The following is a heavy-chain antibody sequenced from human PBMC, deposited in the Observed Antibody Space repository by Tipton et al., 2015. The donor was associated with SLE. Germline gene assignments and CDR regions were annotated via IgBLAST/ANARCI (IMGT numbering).Heavy chain of an antibody. V-gene: IGHV3-74*01. CDR2: VNTDGRTT. D-gene: IGHD5-18*01. CDR1: GFTFSTYW. Sequence: SLRLSCAASGFTFSTYWMHWVRQAPGKGLVWVSRVNTDGRTTSYADSVKGRFTISRDNAKNTVYLQMNSLRAEDTALYYCARDRDTAMVTGWLDPWGQGTLVTVSS. CDR3: ARDRDTAMVTGWLDP. J-gene: IGHJ5*02.